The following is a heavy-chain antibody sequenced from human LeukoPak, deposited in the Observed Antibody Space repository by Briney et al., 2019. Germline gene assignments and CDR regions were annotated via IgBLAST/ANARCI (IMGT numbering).Heavy chain of an antibody. J-gene: IGHJ4*02. V-gene: IGHV3-43*02. CDR1: GFMFHDYA. D-gene: IGHD6-19*01. CDR2: ISGDCGST. Sequence: PGGSLGLSCAAPGFMFHDYAIHWVRQAPGKGLEWVSLISGDCGSTFYADSVKGRFTISRDNSKNSLYLQINSLRSDDTALYYCARESESSGWYDYWGQGTLVTVSS. CDR3: ARESESSGWYDY.